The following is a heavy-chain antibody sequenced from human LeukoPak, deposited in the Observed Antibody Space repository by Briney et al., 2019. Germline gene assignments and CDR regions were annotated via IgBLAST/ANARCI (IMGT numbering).Heavy chain of an antibody. CDR2: ISYDGSNK. Sequence: GGSLRLSCAASGFTFSSYAMHWVRQAPGKGLEWVAVISYDGSNKYYADSVKGRFTISRDNSKNTLYLQMNSLRAEDTAVYYCARDLSSSDILTRVYYYGMDVWGQGTTVTVSS. J-gene: IGHJ6*02. V-gene: IGHV3-30-3*01. CDR1: GFTFSSYA. CDR3: ARDLSSSDILTRVYYYGMDV. D-gene: IGHD3-9*01.